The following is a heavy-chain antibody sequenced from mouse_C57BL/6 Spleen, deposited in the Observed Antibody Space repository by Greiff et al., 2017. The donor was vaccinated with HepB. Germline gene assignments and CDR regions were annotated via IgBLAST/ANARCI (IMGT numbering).Heavy chain of an antibody. V-gene: IGHV1-42*01. CDR1: GYSFTGYY. D-gene: IGHD2-1*01. CDR2: INPSTGGT. J-gene: IGHJ2*01. Sequence: EVQLQQSGPELVKPGASVKISCKASGYSFTGYYTNWVKQSPEKSLEWIGEINPSTGGTTYNQKFKAKATLTVDKSSSTAYMQLKSLTSEDSAVYYCARFYYGNSYFDYWGQGTTLTVSS. CDR3: ARFYYGNSYFDY.